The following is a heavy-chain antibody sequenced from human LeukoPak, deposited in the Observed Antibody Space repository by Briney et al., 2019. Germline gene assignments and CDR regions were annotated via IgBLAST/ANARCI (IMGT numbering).Heavy chain of an antibody. V-gene: IGHV3-7*01. CDR1: GFIFTSYW. CDR2: IKQDGSEI. J-gene: IGHJ4*02. Sequence: GGSLRLPCAASGFIFTSYWMNWVRQAPGKGLEWVANIKQDGSEIYYVDSVKGRFTISRDNAKNSLYLQMNSLRAEDTAVYYCASQPTVTTYFDYWGQGTLVTVSS. D-gene: IGHD4-17*01. CDR3: ASQPTVTTYFDY.